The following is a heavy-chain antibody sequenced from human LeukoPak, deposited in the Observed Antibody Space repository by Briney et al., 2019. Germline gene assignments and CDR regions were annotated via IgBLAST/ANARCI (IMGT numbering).Heavy chain of an antibody. CDR2: IKQDGSDK. D-gene: IGHD3-22*01. CDR1: GFTFSSYW. V-gene: IGHV3-7*04. Sequence: GGSLSLSCAASGFTFSSYWMSWVRQAPGKGLEWVANIKQDGSDKYYVDSVKGRFTISRDNAKNSLYLQMNSLRAEDTAVYYCARVLSSGYYFDYWGQGTLVTVSS. J-gene: IGHJ4*02. CDR3: ARVLSSGYYFDY.